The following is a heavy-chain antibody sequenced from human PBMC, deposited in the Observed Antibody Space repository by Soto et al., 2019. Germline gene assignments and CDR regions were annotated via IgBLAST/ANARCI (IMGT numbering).Heavy chain of an antibody. Sequence: GGSLRLSCTASGFMFSSYTMNCVRQAPGKGLELVSSVSSRGDIYYADSLEGRFAISRDDAKKSLYLQMNSLRDEDTAVYYCARGCSCYTSYYYWGQGTRVTASS. CDR3: ARGCSCYTSYYY. CDR1: GFMFSSYT. D-gene: IGHD3-22*01. V-gene: IGHV3-21*01. CDR2: VSSRGDI. J-gene: IGHJ4*02.